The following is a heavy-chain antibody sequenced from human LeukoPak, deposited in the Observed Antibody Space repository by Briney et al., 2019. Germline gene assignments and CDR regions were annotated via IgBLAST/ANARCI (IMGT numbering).Heavy chain of an antibody. CDR3: ARFGSSRYYYYYMDV. Sequence: GASVKVSCKASGYTFTSYDINWVRQATGQGLEWMGWMNPNSGNTGYAQKFQGRVTITRNTSISTAYMELSSLRSEDTAVYYCARFGSSRYYYYYMDVWGKGTTVTVSS. CDR2: MNPNSGNT. CDR1: GYTFTSYD. V-gene: IGHV1-8*03. J-gene: IGHJ6*03. D-gene: IGHD6-13*01.